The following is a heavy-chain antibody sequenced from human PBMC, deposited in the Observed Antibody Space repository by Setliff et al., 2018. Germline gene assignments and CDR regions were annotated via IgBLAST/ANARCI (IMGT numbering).Heavy chain of an antibody. CDR1: GFTFSDYY. V-gene: IGHV3-15*01. Sequence: GGSLRLSCATSGFTFSDYYMSWVRQAPGKGLEWVGRIKSKTDGGTIDYAAPVKGRFIISGDESENTLYLQMNNLKTEDTGVYYCTTDRRGGCSGASCYDLDYWGQGTLVTVSS. CDR3: TTDRRGGCSGASCYDLDY. J-gene: IGHJ4*02. D-gene: IGHD2-15*01. CDR2: IKSKTDGGTI.